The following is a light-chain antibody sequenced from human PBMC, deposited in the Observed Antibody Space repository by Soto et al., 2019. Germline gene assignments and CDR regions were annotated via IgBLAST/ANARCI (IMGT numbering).Light chain of an antibody. CDR2: KAS. Sequence: DIQMTQSPSTLSASVGDRVTITCRASQSISSWLAWYQQEPGKAPKLLIYKASGLESGVPSRFSGSGSGTEFTLTISSLQPDDFATYYCQQYNSYPITFGPGTKVDIK. V-gene: IGKV1-5*03. CDR3: QQYNSYPIT. CDR1: QSISSW. J-gene: IGKJ3*01.